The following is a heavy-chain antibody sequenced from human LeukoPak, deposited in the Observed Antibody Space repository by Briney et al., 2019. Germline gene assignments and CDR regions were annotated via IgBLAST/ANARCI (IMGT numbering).Heavy chain of an antibody. D-gene: IGHD4-11*01. CDR2: IYSGGST. Sequence: GGSLRLSCAASGFTVSSNYMSWVRQAPGKGLEWVSVIYSGGSTYYADSVKGRFTISRDNSKNTLYLQMNSLRAEDTAVYYCARPGDLTTNDAFDIWGQGTWSPSLQ. CDR1: GFTVSSNY. CDR3: ARPGDLTTNDAFDI. J-gene: IGHJ3*02. V-gene: IGHV3-66*01.